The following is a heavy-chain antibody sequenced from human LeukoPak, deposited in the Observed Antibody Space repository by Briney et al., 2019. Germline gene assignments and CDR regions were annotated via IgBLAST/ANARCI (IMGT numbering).Heavy chain of an antibody. V-gene: IGHV1-2*02. CDR2: INPNSGGT. D-gene: IGHD3-3*01. CDR1: GYTFTGYY. Sequence: ASVKVSCKASGYTFTGYYMHWVRQAPGQGLEWMGWINPNSGGTNYAQKFQGRVTITRDPSISTAYMELSRLRSHDPAVYYCASSEAYDFWSGLSTLFDYWGQGTLVTVSS. J-gene: IGHJ4*02. CDR3: ASSEAYDFWSGLSTLFDY.